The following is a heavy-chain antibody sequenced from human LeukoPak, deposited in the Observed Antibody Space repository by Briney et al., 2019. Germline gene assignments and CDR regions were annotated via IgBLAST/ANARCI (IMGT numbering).Heavy chain of an antibody. Sequence: GGSLRLSCAASGFTFSSYSMNWVRQAPGKGLEWVAFIQYDGSNDFFADSVKGRFTISRDNSKNTLYLQISSLRPEDTAVYFCARDKRGGAAAYWGQGTLVTVSS. J-gene: IGHJ4*02. CDR1: GFTFSSYS. D-gene: IGHD5-12*01. CDR3: ARDKRGGAAAY. CDR2: IQYDGSND. V-gene: IGHV3-30*02.